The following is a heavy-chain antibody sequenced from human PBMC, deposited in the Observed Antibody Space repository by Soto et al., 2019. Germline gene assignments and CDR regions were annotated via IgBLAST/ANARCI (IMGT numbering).Heavy chain of an antibody. J-gene: IGHJ2*01. Sequence: EVQLLESGGGLVQPGGSLRLSCAASGFTFSSYAMSWVRQAPGKGLEWVSAISGSGGSTYYADSVKGRFTISRDNSKNTRYLQMNSLRAEDTAVYYCSKDATLRFDRYSDLWGRGTLGTVSS. V-gene: IGHV3-23*01. CDR2: ISGSGGST. D-gene: IGHD3-3*01. CDR1: GFTFSSYA. CDR3: SKDATLRFDRYSDL.